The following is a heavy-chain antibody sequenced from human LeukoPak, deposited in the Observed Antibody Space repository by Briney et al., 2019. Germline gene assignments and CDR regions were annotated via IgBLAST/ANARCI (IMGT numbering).Heavy chain of an antibody. CDR3: GRLAHNAWYAIDF. J-gene: IGHJ4*02. Sequence: GGSLRLSCVASDFTFSFYRMTWVRQAPGKGLEWLANILPDGSQKYYVDSVKGRFTISRDNPKNSLYLQINNLKAEDTAVYYCGRLAHNAWYAIDFWGQGALVTVSS. CDR1: DFTFSFYR. D-gene: IGHD6-13*01. V-gene: IGHV3-7*01. CDR2: ILPDGSQK.